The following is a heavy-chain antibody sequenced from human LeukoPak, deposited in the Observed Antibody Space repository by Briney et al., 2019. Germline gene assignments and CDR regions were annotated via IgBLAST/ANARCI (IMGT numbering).Heavy chain of an antibody. CDR1: GGSFSGYY. CDR2: INHSGST. D-gene: IGHD2-2*01. CDR3: ARGGGGADIVVVPAAGFDY. V-gene: IGHV4-34*01. J-gene: IGHJ4*02. Sequence: SETLSLTCAVYGGSFSGYYCSWIRQPPGKGLEWIGEINHSGSTNYNPSLKSRVTISVDTSKNQFSLKLSSVTAADTAVYYCARGGGGADIVVVPAAGFDYWGQGTLVTVSS.